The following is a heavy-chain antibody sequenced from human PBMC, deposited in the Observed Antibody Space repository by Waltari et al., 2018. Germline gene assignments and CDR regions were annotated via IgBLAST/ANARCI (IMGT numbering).Heavy chain of an antibody. D-gene: IGHD4-17*01. J-gene: IGHJ3*02. CDR3: ARVKTTVVADAFDI. Sequence: QVQLQQWGAGLLKPSETLSLTCAVYGGSFSCYYWSWFRPPPGKGLEWIGEINHSGSTNYNPSLKSRVTISVDTSKNQFSLKLSSVTAADTAVYYCARVKTTVVADAFDIWGQGTMVTVSS. CDR1: GGSFSCYY. V-gene: IGHV4-34*01. CDR2: INHSGST.